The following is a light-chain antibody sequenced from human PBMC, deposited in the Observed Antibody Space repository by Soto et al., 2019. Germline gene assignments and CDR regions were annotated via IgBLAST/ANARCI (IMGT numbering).Light chain of an antibody. Sequence: QSALTQPASVSGSPGQSITISCTGTSSDVGGYSYVSWYQQHPGKAPKLMIYEVSNRPSGVSNRFSGSKSGNTASLTISGLQAEDEADYYCSSYTSASTSVVFGGGTKLTVL. V-gene: IGLV2-14*01. CDR2: EVS. CDR1: SSDVGGYSY. J-gene: IGLJ2*01. CDR3: SSYTSASTSVV.